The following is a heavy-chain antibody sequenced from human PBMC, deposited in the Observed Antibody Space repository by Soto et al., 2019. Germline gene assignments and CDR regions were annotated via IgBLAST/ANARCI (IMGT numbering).Heavy chain of an antibody. CDR2: IYYSGST. D-gene: IGHD2-8*01. V-gene: IGHV4-59*01. Sequence: SETLSLTCTVSGCSISSYYWSWIRQPPGKGLEWIGYIYYSGSTNYNPSLKSRVTISVDTSKNQFSLKLSSVTAAGTAVYYCARRYCTNGVCSNFDYWGQGTLVTVSS. J-gene: IGHJ4*02. CDR1: GCSISSYY. CDR3: ARRYCTNGVCSNFDY.